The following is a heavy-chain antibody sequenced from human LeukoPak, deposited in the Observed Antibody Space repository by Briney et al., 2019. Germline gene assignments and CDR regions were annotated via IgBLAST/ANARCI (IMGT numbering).Heavy chain of an antibody. D-gene: IGHD4-17*01. Sequence: GSSVKVSCKASGGTFSSYAISWVRQAPGQGLECMGGIIPIIGTANNAQKFQGRVTITADKSTSTAYMELSSLRSEDTAVYYCARDYLEYGDYGHGTWGQGTLVTVSS. CDR1: GGTFSSYA. V-gene: IGHV1-69*06. CDR2: IIPIIGTA. J-gene: IGHJ5*02. CDR3: ARDYLEYGDYGHGT.